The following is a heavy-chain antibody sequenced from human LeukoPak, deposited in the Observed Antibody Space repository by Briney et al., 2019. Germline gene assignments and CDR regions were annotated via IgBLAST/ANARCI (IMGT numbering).Heavy chain of an antibody. Sequence: PGGSLRLSCAASGFTFSSYAMSWVRQAPGKGLEWVSAISGSGGRIYYGASVKGRFTISRDNSKNTLNLQMNSLRAEDTAVYYCATRKLGNDYWGQGTLVTVSS. J-gene: IGHJ4*02. CDR1: GFTFSSYA. CDR2: ISGSGGRI. V-gene: IGHV3-23*01. CDR3: ATRKLGNDY. D-gene: IGHD7-27*01.